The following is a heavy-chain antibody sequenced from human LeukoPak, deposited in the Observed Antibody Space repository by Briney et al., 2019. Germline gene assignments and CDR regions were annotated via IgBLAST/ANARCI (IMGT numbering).Heavy chain of an antibody. J-gene: IGHJ4*02. V-gene: IGHV3-23*01. Sequence: GGSQRLSCAASAFSLSAYNMNWVRQAPGKGLEWVSAISGSGGSTYYADSVKGRFTISRDNSKNMLYLQMNSLRAEDTAVYYCAKDSGYCSSTSCPFDYWGQGTLVTVSS. CDR1: AFSLSAYN. CDR2: ISGSGGST. CDR3: AKDSGYCSSTSCPFDY. D-gene: IGHD2-2*01.